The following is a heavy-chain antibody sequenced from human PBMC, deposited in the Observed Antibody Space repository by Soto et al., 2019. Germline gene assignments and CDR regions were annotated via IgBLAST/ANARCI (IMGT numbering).Heavy chain of an antibody. V-gene: IGHV4-30-2*01. CDR3: ARWFDR. CDR2: ISHSGST. CDR1: GGSISSGGYS. J-gene: IGHJ5*02. Sequence: QLQLQESGSGLVKPSQTLSLTCAVSGGSISSGGYSWSWIRQPPGKGLEWIGYISHSGSTYYNPPLXSXVTISVDRSKTQFSLKLSSVTAADTAVYSCARWFDRWGQGTLVTVSS.